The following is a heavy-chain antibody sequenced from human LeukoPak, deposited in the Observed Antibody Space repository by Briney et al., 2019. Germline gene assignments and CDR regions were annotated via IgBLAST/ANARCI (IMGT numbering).Heavy chain of an antibody. D-gene: IGHD3-22*01. Sequence: SETLSLTCAVYGVSFSGYYWSWIRQPPGKGLKWTGEINHSGSTNYNPSLKSRVTISVDTSKNQFSLKLSSVTAADTAVYYCARQDYYDSSGYNRYWGQGTLVTVSS. J-gene: IGHJ4*02. CDR2: INHSGST. CDR1: GVSFSGYY. V-gene: IGHV4-34*01. CDR3: ARQDYYDSSGYNRY.